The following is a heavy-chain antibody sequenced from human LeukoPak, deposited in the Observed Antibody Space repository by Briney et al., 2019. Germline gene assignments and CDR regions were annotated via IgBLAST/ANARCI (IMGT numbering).Heavy chain of an antibody. CDR2: ISAYNGNT. J-gene: IGHJ3*02. V-gene: IGHV1-18*04. D-gene: IGHD2-15*01. Sequence: RGASVNVSCMATGYTFTSYGISWVRQAPGQGLEWMGWISAYNGNTNYAQILQGRVTMTTDTSMSTAYVELRSLRSDDTAVYYCARAGIVVVVAATTDAFDIWGQGTMVTVSS. CDR1: GYTFTSYG. CDR3: ARAGIVVVVAATTDAFDI.